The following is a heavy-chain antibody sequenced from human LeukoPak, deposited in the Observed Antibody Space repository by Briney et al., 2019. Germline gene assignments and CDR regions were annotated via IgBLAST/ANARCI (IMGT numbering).Heavy chain of an antibody. CDR1: GYTFTSYD. D-gene: IGHD2-2*03. Sequence: ASVKVSCKASGYTFTSYDINWVRQATGQGLEWMGWMNPNSGNTGYAQKFQGRVTITRNTSISTAYMELSSLRSEDTAVYYCARDGYRLSGYFYYMDVWGKGTTVTVSS. CDR3: ARDGYRLSGYFYYMDV. J-gene: IGHJ6*03. CDR2: MNPNSGNT. V-gene: IGHV1-8*03.